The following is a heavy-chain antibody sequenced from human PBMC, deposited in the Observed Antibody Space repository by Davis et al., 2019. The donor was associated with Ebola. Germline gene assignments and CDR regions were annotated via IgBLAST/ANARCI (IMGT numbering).Heavy chain of an antibody. Sequence: GESLKISCAASGFTFSDYYMSWMRQAPGKGLEWVSYISSSGSTIYYADSVKGRFTISRDNAKNSLYLQMNSLRAEDTAVYYCARVAAARDFDYWGQGTLVTVSS. CDR2: ISSSGSTI. CDR3: ARVAAARDFDY. D-gene: IGHD6-13*01. V-gene: IGHV3-11*01. J-gene: IGHJ4*02. CDR1: GFTFSDYY.